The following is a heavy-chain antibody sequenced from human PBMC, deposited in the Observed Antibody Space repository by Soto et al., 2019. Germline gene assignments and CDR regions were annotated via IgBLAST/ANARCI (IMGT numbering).Heavy chain of an antibody. V-gene: IGHV3-15*01. CDR3: ATEECTGGGCDVRNAFDS. CDR2: IKSKSHGGTT. Sequence: EVQLVESGGGLVKPGGSLRLSCAASGFTFTYAWMSWVRRAPGKGLEWVGHIKSKSHGGTTDYAAPVKGRFTISRDDSKNTLYLQMDSLKTEDTAVYYCATEECTGGGCDVRNAFDSWGQGAMVTVSS. CDR1: GFTFTYAW. D-gene: IGHD2-8*02. J-gene: IGHJ3*02.